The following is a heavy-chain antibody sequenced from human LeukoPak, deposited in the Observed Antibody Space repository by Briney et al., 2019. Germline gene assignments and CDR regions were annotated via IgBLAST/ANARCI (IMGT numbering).Heavy chain of an antibody. J-gene: IGHJ4*02. CDR3: ATATMVRDVHFDY. D-gene: IGHD3-10*01. CDR2: INPNSGDT. V-gene: IGHV1-2*02. CDR1: GYTFTDYY. Sequence: GASVKVSCKASGYTFTDYYIHWVRQAPGQGLEWMGWINPNSGDTNYAQKFQGRVTMTRDTSISTAYMELSRLRSDDTAVYYCATATMVRDVHFDYWGQGTLVTVSS.